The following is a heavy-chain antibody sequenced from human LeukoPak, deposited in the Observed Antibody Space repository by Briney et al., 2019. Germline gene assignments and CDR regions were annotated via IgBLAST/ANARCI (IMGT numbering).Heavy chain of an antibody. CDR2: INPNSGGT. V-gene: IGHV1-2*02. CDR3: ARGSSPRYYDSSGRYYFDY. CDR1: GNTFTDYY. Sequence: GASVKVSCKASGNTFTDYYMHWVRQAPGQGLEWMGWINPNSGGTKYAQKFQGRVTMTRDTSISTAYMELSRLRSDDTAVYYCARGSSPRYYDSSGRYYFDYWGQGTLVTVSS. J-gene: IGHJ4*02. D-gene: IGHD3-22*01.